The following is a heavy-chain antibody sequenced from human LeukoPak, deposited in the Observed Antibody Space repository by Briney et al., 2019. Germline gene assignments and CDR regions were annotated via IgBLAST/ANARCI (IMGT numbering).Heavy chain of an antibody. CDR2: ISAYNGNT. Sequence: GASVKVSCKASGGTFSSYAISWVRQAPGQGLEWMGWISAYNGNTNYAQKLQGRVTMTTDTSTSTAYMELRSLRSDDTAVYYCARDTSGVFDYWGQGTLVTVSS. V-gene: IGHV1-18*01. CDR3: ARDTSGVFDY. J-gene: IGHJ4*02. CDR1: GGTFSSYA. D-gene: IGHD1-26*01.